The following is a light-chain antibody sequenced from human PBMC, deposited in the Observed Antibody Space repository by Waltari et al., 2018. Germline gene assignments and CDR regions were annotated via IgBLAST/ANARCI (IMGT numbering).Light chain of an antibody. CDR3: AAWDDSLSGVV. Sequence: QSVLTQPPSASGTPGQRVTISCSGSSSNIGRNYGYWYQQLPGTAPKLLIYRNNQRPSGVPDRFSGSKSGTSASLAISGLRSEDEADYYCAAWDDSLSGVVFGGGTKLTVL. CDR1: SSNIGRNY. V-gene: IGLV1-47*01. CDR2: RNN. J-gene: IGLJ2*01.